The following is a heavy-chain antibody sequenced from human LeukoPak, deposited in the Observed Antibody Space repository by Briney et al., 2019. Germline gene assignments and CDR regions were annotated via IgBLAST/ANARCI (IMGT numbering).Heavy chain of an antibody. V-gene: IGHV3-66*01. J-gene: IGHJ3*02. D-gene: IGHD1-26*01. CDR2: IYGGGTT. CDR1: GFTVSSNY. Sequence: GGSLRLSCAASGFTVSSNYMTWVRHAPGKGLEYVSVIYGGGTTSYADSVKGRFTISRDISKHTLYLQMNSLRAEDTAVYFCARGGYSGSYWHAFDIWGQGTMVTVSS. CDR3: ARGGYSGSYWHAFDI.